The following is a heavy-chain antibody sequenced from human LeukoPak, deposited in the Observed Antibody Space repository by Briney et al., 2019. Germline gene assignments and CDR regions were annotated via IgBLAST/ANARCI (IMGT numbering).Heavy chain of an antibody. CDR2: INEDGSTT. CDR3: VRDLGGRSGH. Sequence: GGSLRLSCAASVFTFSSNWMHWVRQAPGKGLVWVSRINEDGSTTNYADSVKGRSTIFRDNAKNTLYLQMNSLRAEDTAVYYCVRDLGGRSGHWGQGTLVTVSS. V-gene: IGHV3-74*01. J-gene: IGHJ4*02. CDR1: VFTFSSNW. D-gene: IGHD1-26*01.